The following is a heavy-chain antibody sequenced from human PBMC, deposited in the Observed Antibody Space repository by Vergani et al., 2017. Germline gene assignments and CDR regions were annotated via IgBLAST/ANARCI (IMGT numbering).Heavy chain of an antibody. CDR2: IYSGGST. CDR1: GFTVSSNY. J-gene: IGHJ6*02. V-gene: IGHV3-53*04. D-gene: IGHD3-9*01. Sequence: EVQLVESGGGLVQPGGSLRLSCAASGFTVSSNYMSWVRQAPGKGLEWVSVIYSGGSTYYADSVKGRFTISRHNSKNTLYLQMNSLRAEDTAVYYCARDPGWRYFDWFRRDYYYGMDVWGQGTTVTVSS. CDR3: ARDPGWRYFDWFRRDYYYGMDV.